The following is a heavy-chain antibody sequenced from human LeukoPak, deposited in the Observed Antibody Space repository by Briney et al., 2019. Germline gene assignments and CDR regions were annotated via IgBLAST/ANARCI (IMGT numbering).Heavy chain of an antibody. V-gene: IGHV3-21*04. CDR2: ISSSSSYR. CDR3: AKDWAATARGTDY. Sequence: PGGSLRLSCAASGLTPNTYNMNWVRQAPGKGLEWVSYISSSSSYRYYADSVKGRFTISRDNAKNSLYLQMNSLRAEDTALYYCAKDWAATARGTDYWGQGTLVTVSS. J-gene: IGHJ4*02. CDR1: GLTPNTYN. D-gene: IGHD2-15*01.